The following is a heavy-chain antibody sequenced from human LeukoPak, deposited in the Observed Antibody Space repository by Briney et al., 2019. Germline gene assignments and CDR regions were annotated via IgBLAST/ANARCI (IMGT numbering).Heavy chain of an antibody. CDR2: IHYSGST. J-gene: IGHJ4*02. CDR3: AKHLDYDYDSSGFWR. Sequence: SETLSLTCTVSGGSNYWSWIRQPPGKGLEWIAYIHYSGSTNYNPSLKSRVTISIDTSKNQFSLKLNSVTAADTAVYYCAKHLDYDYDSSGFWRWGQGTLVTVSS. CDR1: GGSNY. V-gene: IGHV4-59*08. D-gene: IGHD3-22*01.